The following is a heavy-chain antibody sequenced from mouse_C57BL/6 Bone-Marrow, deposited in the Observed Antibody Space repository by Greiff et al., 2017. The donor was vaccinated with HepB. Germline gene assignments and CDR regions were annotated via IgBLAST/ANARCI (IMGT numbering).Heavy chain of an antibody. V-gene: IGHV1-74*01. J-gene: IGHJ1*03. CDR3: AIRDYYGSSYWYFDV. CDR1: GYTFTSYW. D-gene: IGHD1-1*01. CDR2: IHPSDSDT. Sequence: VQLQQPGAELVKPGASVKVSCKASGYTFTSYWMHWVKQRPGQGLEWIGRIHPSDSDTNYNQKFKGKATLTVDKSSSTAYMLLSSLTSEDSAVYYCAIRDYYGSSYWYFDVWGTGATVTVAS.